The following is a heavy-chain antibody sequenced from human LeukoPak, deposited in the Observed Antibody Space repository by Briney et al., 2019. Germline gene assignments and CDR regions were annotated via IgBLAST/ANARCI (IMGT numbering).Heavy chain of an antibody. V-gene: IGHV4-59*01. CDR2: IYYSGST. CDR1: GGSISSYY. D-gene: IGHD1-20*01. J-gene: IGHJ4*02. CDR3: ARDHNWNFDY. Sequence: KPSETLSLTCTVSGGSISSYYWSWIRQPPGKGLEWIGYIYYSGSTNYNPSPKSRVTISVDTSKNQFSLKLSSVTAADTAVYYCARDHNWNFDYGGQGTLVTVSS.